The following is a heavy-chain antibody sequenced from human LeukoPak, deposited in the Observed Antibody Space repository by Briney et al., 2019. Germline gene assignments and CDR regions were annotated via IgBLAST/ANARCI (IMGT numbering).Heavy chain of an antibody. J-gene: IGHJ4*02. Sequence: GGSPRLSCAASGFTFSSYAMHWVRQAPGKGLEWVAVISYDGSNKYYADSVKGRFTISRDNSKNTLYLQMNSLRAEDTAVYYCVREGEWLRGNFDYWGQGTLVTVSS. CDR2: ISYDGSNK. CDR1: GFTFSSYA. CDR3: VREGEWLRGNFDY. V-gene: IGHV3-30-3*01. D-gene: IGHD5-12*01.